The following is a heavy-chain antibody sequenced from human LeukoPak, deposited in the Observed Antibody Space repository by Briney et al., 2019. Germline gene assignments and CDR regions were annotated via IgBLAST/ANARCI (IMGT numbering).Heavy chain of an antibody. J-gene: IGHJ4*02. D-gene: IGHD2-21*02. CDR2: INPNSGGT. CDR1: GYTFTGHY. Sequence: ASVKLSCKASGYTFTGHYMHWVRQAPGQGLEWVGWINPNSGGTNYAQKFQGRVTMTRDTSISTAYMELSRLLSGDTAVYYCARGKTMVYCGGDCYRFDNWGQGTLVTVSS. CDR3: ARGKTMVYCGGDCYRFDN. V-gene: IGHV1-2*02.